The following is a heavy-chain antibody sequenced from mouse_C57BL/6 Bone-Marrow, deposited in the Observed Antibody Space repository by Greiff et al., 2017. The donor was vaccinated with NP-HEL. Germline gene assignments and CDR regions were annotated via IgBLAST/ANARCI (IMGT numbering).Heavy chain of an antibody. D-gene: IGHD1-1*01. CDR1: GYTFTSYW. Sequence: VQLQQPGAELVKPGASVKVSCKASGYTFTSYWMHWVKQRPGQGLEWIGRIHPSDSDTNYNQKFKGKVTLTVDKSSSTAYMQLSSLTSEDSAVYYCAIGITTVVEGFAYWGQGTLVTVSA. J-gene: IGHJ3*01. CDR3: AIGITTVVEGFAY. V-gene: IGHV1-74*01. CDR2: IHPSDSDT.